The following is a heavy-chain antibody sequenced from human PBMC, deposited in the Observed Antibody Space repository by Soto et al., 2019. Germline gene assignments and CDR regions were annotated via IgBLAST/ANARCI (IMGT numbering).Heavy chain of an antibody. CDR3: ATERGSSSHPQFEYYFDY. V-gene: IGHV1-24*01. J-gene: IGHJ4*02. D-gene: IGHD6-13*01. Sequence: ASVKVSCKVSGYTLTELSMHWVRQAPGKGLEWMGGFDPEDGETIYAQKFQGRVTMTEDTSTDTAYMELSSLRSEDTAVYYCATERGSSSHPQFEYYFDYWGQGTLVTVSS. CDR1: GYTLTELS. CDR2: FDPEDGET.